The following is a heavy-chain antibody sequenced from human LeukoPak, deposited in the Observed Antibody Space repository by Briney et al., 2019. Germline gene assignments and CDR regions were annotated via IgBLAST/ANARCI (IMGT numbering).Heavy chain of an antibody. V-gene: IGHV3-30-3*01. Sequence: GRSLRLSCAASGFSFSSYAMHWVRQAPGKGLEWVAVISYDGSNRYYADSVKGRFTISRDNSKNTLYLQMNSLRAEDTAVYYCARGRVITMIPQGFDYWGQGTLVTVSS. CDR2: ISYDGSNR. CDR3: ARGRVITMIPQGFDY. D-gene: IGHD3-22*01. CDR1: GFSFSSYA. J-gene: IGHJ4*02.